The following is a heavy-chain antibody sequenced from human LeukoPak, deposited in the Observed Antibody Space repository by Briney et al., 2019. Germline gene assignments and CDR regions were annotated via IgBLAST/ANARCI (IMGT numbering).Heavy chain of an antibody. V-gene: IGHV1-69*13. Sequence: SVKVSCKASGGSFSSYAISWVRQAPGQGLEWMGGIIPIFGTANYAQKFQGRVTITADESTSTAYMELSSLRSEDTAVYYCARVLFGWFDPWGQGTLVTVSS. CDR3: ARVLFGWFDP. J-gene: IGHJ5*02. CDR2: IIPIFGTA. CDR1: GGSFSSYA. D-gene: IGHD2-21*01.